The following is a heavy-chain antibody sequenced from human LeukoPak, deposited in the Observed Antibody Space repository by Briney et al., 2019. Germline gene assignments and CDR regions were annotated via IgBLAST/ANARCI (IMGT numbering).Heavy chain of an antibody. J-gene: IGHJ4*02. CDR1: GFTFSSYG. V-gene: IGHV3-23*01. CDR3: AKDATVVSWGFYDY. D-gene: IGHD3-16*01. Sequence: PGGSLRLSCAASGFTFSSYGMSWVRQAAGKGLEWVSVISGSGDNTYYADSVKGRFTISRDNSKNTLYLQMNSLRAEDTALYYCAKDATVVSWGFYDYWGQGTLVTVSS. CDR2: ISGSGDNT.